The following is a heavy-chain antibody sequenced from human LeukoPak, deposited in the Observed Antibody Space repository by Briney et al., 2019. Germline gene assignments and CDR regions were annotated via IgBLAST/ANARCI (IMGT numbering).Heavy chain of an antibody. Sequence: GGSLRLSCAASEFTFSTFWMTWVRQAPGKGLEWVADIKEDGSGKYYVDSVKGRFTISRQNAKNSLFLQMNSLRVEDTAVYYCARHRSGGSQDDAFDIWGQGTMVTVSS. J-gene: IGHJ3*02. D-gene: IGHD2-15*01. CDR3: ARHRSGGSQDDAFDI. CDR2: IKEDGSGK. V-gene: IGHV3-7*01. CDR1: EFTFSTFW.